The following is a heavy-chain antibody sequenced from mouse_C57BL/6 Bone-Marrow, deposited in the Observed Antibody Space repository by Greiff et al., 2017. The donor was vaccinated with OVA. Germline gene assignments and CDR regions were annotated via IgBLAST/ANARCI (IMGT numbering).Heavy chain of an antibody. CDR2: IWRGGST. V-gene: IGHV2-5*01. Sequence: VQRVESGPGLVQPSQSLSITCTVSGFSLTSYGVHWVRQSPGKGLEWLGVIWRGGSTDYNAAFMSRLSITKDNSKSQVFFKMNSLQADDTAIYYCAKTAGAGLYYAMDYWGQGTSVTVSS. CDR3: AKTAGAGLYYAMDY. CDR1: GFSLTSYG. D-gene: IGHD3-3*01. J-gene: IGHJ4*01.